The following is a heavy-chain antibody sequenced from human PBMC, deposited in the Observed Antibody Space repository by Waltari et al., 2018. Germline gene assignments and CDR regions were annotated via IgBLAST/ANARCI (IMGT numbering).Heavy chain of an antibody. Sequence: QVQLVESGGGVVEPGRSLRLSCAASGFPCSSYARHGVRQAPGKGLELVAVISYDGSNKYYADSVKGRFTISRDNSKNTLYLQMNSLRAEDTAVYYCARVENSSGYYPFDYWGQGTLVTVSS. J-gene: IGHJ4*02. V-gene: IGHV3-30*04. CDR1: GFPCSSYA. CDR2: ISYDGSNK. CDR3: ARVENSSGYYPFDY. D-gene: IGHD3-22*01.